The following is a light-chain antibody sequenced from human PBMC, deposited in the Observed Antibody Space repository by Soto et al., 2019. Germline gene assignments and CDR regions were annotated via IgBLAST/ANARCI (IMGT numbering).Light chain of an antibody. CDR3: SAYAGNNKLV. CDR1: SSDVGAYKY. V-gene: IGLV2-8*01. J-gene: IGLJ2*01. CDR2: EVS. Sequence: SALTQAPSASGSPGQSVTVSCTGTSSDVGAYKYVSWYQHQPGKAPKLMIYEVSKRPSGVPDRFSGSKSGNTASLTVSGLQAEDEADYYCSAYAGNNKLVFGGGTKLTVL.